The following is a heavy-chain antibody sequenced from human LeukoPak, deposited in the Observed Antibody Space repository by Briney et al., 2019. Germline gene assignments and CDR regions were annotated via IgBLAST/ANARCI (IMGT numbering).Heavy chain of an antibody. CDR1: GFTFSDYY. CDR2: ISSSSTYT. CDR3: ARERIYSSGWYLIDY. J-gene: IGHJ4*02. D-gene: IGHD6-19*01. Sequence: WGSLRLSCAVSGFTFSDYYMTWIRQVPGKGLEWVSYISSSSTYTNYADSVKGRFTISRDNAKNSLYLQMNSLRAEDTAVYYCARERIYSSGWYLIDYWGQGTLVTVSS. V-gene: IGHV3-11*05.